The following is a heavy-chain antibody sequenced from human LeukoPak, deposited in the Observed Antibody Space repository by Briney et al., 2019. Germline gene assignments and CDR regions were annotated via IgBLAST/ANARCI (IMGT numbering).Heavy chain of an antibody. D-gene: IGHD4-11*01. CDR2: IWSDGTEK. V-gene: IGHV3-33*06. CDR3: AKDAERGFDYSNSLQY. Sequence: GGSLRLSCAASGFTYSDYGMHWVRQAPGKGLEWVAVIWSDGTEKYYGDAVKGRFTISRHNSINTLYLQMNSLTGEDTAVYYCAKDAERGFDYSNSLQYWGQGTLVTVSS. J-gene: IGHJ4*02. CDR1: GFTYSDYG.